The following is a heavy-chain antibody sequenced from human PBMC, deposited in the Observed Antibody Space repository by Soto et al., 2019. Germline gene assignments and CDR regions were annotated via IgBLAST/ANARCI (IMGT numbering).Heavy chain of an antibody. CDR2: ISYDGSNK. CDR1: GFTFSSYA. Sequence: QVQLVESGGGVVQPGRSLRLSCAASGFTFSSYAMHWVRQVPGKGLEWVAVISYDGSNKYYADSVKGRFTISRDNSKNTLYLQMNSLRAGDTAVYYWARPLWRDDYNWGYFDLWGRGTLVTVSS. J-gene: IGHJ2*01. D-gene: IGHD4-4*01. V-gene: IGHV3-30-3*01. CDR3: ARPLWRDDYNWGYFDL.